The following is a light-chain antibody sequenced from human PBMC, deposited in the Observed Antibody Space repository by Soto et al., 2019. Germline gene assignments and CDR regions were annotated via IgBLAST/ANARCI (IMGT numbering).Light chain of an antibody. V-gene: IGKV3-11*01. CDR2: AAS. CDR3: QQRSKWRT. Sequence: EIVFTQSPDTLSLSPGERATLYCRASQSFSGHLAWYQQKPGQAPRLLSYAASKRATGIPARFSGSGFGTDYTLTISSLEPEDFAVYYCQQRSKWRTFGQGTKVE. CDR1: QSFSGH. J-gene: IGKJ1*01.